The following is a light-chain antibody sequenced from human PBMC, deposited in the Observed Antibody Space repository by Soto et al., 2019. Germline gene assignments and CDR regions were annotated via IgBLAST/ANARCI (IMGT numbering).Light chain of an antibody. Sequence: QSALTQPPSASGSPGQSITISCTGTSSDVAGYNFVSWYQQHPGKAPKLMIYEDYKRPSGVPDRFSGSRSGGTASLTVSGFQSDDEADYYCSSYADGNTYVFGTGTKVTVL. CDR3: SSYADGNTYV. V-gene: IGLV2-8*01. J-gene: IGLJ1*01. CDR1: SSDVAGYNF. CDR2: EDY.